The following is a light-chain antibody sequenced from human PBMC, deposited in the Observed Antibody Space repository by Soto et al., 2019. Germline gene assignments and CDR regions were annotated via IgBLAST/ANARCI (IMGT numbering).Light chain of an antibody. V-gene: IGKV3-11*01. CDR2: DAS. CDR1: QSIGSY. Sequence: EIVLTQSPATLSFALCEIATLSCSASQSIGSYLAWYQHKLGQPPRLLIYDASNRATGIPVRFSGSGSGTDFTLTISSLEPEDFAVYYCQQRSTWPPFSFGPGTKVDIK. J-gene: IGKJ3*01. CDR3: QQRSTWPPFS.